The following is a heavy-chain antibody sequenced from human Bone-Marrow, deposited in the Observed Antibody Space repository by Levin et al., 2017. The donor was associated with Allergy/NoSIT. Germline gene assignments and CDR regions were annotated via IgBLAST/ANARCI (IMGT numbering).Heavy chain of an antibody. D-gene: IGHD2/OR15-2a*01. J-gene: IGHJ3*02. CDR1: GGSFSDYY. CDR3: ARGGHYFTIDS. V-gene: IGHV4-34*01. CDR2: ISHRGST. Sequence: SETLSLTCAVYGGSFSDYYWHWVRQPPGTGLEWIGEISHRGSTNYNPSLKSRLTMSVDTSKTQFSLNLRSVTAADTAIYYCARGGHYFTIDSWGQGTMVSVSS.